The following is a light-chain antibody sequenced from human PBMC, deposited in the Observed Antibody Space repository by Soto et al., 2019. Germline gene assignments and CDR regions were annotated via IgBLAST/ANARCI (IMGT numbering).Light chain of an antibody. Sequence: EIVLTQSPGTLSLSPGERATLSCRASQSVSSSYLAWYQQKPGQAPRLLLYGASSRATGIPDRFSGSGSGTDFTLTISRLEPEDVAVYYCQQYGSSFTFGPGTKVDIK. CDR2: GAS. CDR3: QQYGSSFT. CDR1: QSVSSSY. V-gene: IGKV3-20*01. J-gene: IGKJ3*01.